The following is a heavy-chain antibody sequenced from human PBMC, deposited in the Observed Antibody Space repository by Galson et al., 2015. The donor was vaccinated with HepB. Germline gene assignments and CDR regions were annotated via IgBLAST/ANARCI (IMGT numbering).Heavy chain of an antibody. CDR3: ARDPDYDYWSGHYVGWVDHNYGLDV. J-gene: IGHJ6*02. CDR1: GYTFTSFG. D-gene: IGHD3-3*01. Sequence: SVKVSCKASGYTFTSFGISWVRQTPGQGLEWMGWISGYSGNTKYAQKFEGRVKMTTVTFTNTAYMELRNLRSDDTAVYYCARDPDYDYWSGHYVGWVDHNYGLDVWGQGTTVTVSS. V-gene: IGHV1-18*04. CDR2: ISGYSGNT.